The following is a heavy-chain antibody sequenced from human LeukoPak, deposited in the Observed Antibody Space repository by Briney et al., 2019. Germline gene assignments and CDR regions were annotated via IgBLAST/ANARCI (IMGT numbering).Heavy chain of an antibody. J-gene: IGHJ6*02. CDR1: GFTFSAYG. CDR2: ISFDGSKR. D-gene: IGHD3-16*02. V-gene: IGHV3-33*05. CDR3: ARGPVVGSMITFGGVIAHPSMDV. Sequence: GGSLRLSCAAPGFTFSAYGMHWVRQTPGKGLEWVAYISFDGSKRSYADSVKGRFTISRDNSKKTLYLQMDSLRAEDTAVYYCARGPVVGSMITFGGVIAHPSMDVWGQGTTVTVSS.